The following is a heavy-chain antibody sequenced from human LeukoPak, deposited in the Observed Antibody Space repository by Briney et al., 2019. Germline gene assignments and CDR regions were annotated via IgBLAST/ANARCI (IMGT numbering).Heavy chain of an antibody. CDR2: IYSGGTT. V-gene: IGHV3-53*01. J-gene: IGHJ4*02. D-gene: IGHD6-19*01. CDR1: GFTVSNNY. Sequence: GGSLRLSCAASGFTVSNNYMTWVRQAPGEGLGWVSLIYSGGTTYYADSVKGRFTISRDNSKNTLYLQMDSLRAEDTDMYYCARDATYSSGWYGGRYFDYWGQGTLVTVSS. CDR3: ARDATYSSGWYGGRYFDY.